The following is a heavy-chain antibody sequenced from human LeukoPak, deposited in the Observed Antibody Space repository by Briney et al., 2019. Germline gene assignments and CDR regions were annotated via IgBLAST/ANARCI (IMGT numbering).Heavy chain of an antibody. CDR3: ARTRYYYNSRNYGAPYYFDY. J-gene: IGHJ4*02. CDR2: IYYSGST. Sequence: SETLSLTCTVSGGSISTSNYYWGWIRQPPGKGLEWIGNIYYSGSTYYNPSLKSRVTISVDTSKNQFSLKLSSVTAADTAVYYCARTRYYYNSRNYGAPYYFDYWGQGTLVTVSS. CDR1: GGSISTSNYY. D-gene: IGHD3-10*01. V-gene: IGHV4-39*01.